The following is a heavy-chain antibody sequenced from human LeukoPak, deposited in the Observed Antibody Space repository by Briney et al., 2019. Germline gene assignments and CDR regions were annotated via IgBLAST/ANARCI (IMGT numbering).Heavy chain of an antibody. J-gene: IGHJ4*02. V-gene: IGHV3-11*04. CDR3: ARDPTEMATILFDY. D-gene: IGHD5-24*01. CDR1: GFTFSDYY. Sequence: GGSLRLSCAASGFTFSDYYMSWLRQAPGKGREWVSYISSRGSTIYYADSVKGRFTISRDNAKNSLYLQMNSLRAEDTALYYCARDPTEMATILFDYWGQGTLVTVSS. CDR2: ISSRGSTI.